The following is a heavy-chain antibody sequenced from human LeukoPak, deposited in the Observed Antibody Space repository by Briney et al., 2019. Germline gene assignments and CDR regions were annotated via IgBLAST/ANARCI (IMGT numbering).Heavy chain of an antibody. D-gene: IGHD1-26*01. Sequence: GGSLRLSCAASGFTFSSYWMHWVRQAPGKGLVWVSRINSDGSSTSYADSVKGRFTISRDNAKNSLYLQMNSLRAEDTAVYYCARREYSGSYRDYFDHWGQGTLVTVSS. CDR2: INSDGSST. J-gene: IGHJ4*02. V-gene: IGHV3-74*01. CDR3: ARREYSGSYRDYFDH. CDR1: GFTFSSYW.